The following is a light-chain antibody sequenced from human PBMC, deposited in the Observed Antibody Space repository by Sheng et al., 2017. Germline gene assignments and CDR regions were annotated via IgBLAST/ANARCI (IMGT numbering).Light chain of an antibody. J-gene: IGKJ4*01. CDR3: QQTYTFPXL. V-gene: IGKV1-39*01. Sequence: DIQMTQSPSSLSASVGDRVTITCRASQSISKYLNWYQQKPGKAPNLLIYGASNSQSGSHQGSVAVDRGTDFTLTISVCNLRFATYYCQQTYTFPXLFGGRD. CDR1: QSISKY. CDR2: GAS.